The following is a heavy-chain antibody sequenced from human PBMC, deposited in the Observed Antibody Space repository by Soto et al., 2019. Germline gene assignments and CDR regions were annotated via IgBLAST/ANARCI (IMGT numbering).Heavy chain of an antibody. V-gene: IGHV1-3*05. D-gene: IGHD6-13*01. J-gene: IGHJ4*02. CDR3: ARVRMISRAAAGHLRSNTYYFDY. CDR1: GYTFTSYA. Sequence: QVQLVQSGAEEKKPGASVKVSCKASGYTFTSYAMHWVRQAPGQRLEWMGWINAGNGNTKYSQKFQGRVTITRDTSASTAYMELSSLRSEDTAVYYCARVRMISRAAAGHLRSNTYYFDYWGQGTLVTVSS. CDR2: INAGNGNT.